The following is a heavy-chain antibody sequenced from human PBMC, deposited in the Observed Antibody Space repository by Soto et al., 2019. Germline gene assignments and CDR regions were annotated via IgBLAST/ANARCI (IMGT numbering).Heavy chain of an antibody. CDR3: ARYSNNWFQTEGMDV. J-gene: IGHJ6*02. CDR2: IDASGNT. V-gene: IGHV4-4*07. CDR1: VDSISTYY. D-gene: IGHD1-20*01. Sequence: QVQLRESGPGLVKASETLSLTCTVSVDSISTYYWSWIRRPAGKGLEWIGRIDASGNTNYNPSLKSRVTISADTSKKQFSLKLTSVTAADTAVYYCARYSNNWFQTEGMDVWGQGTTVTVSS.